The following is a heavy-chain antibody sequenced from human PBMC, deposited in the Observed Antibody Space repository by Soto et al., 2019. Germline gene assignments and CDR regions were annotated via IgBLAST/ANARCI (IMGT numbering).Heavy chain of an antibody. Sequence: EVQLVESGGDLVQPGGSLRLSCAASGFTFSSYWMSWVRQAPGKGLEWVANIKQDGSEKYYVDSVKGRFTISRDNAKNSLYLQMNSLRAEDTAVYYCARGGFGGVIPLGYWGQGTLVTVSS. CDR3: ARGGFGGVIPLGY. V-gene: IGHV3-7*01. CDR2: IKQDGSEK. CDR1: GFTFSSYW. D-gene: IGHD3-16*02. J-gene: IGHJ4*02.